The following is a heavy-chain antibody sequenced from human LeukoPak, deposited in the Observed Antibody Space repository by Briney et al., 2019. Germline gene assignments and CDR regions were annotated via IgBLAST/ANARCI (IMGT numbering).Heavy chain of an antibody. V-gene: IGHV3-7*01. Sequence: PGGSLRLSCAASGFTFSSYNMDWVRQAPGKGLEWVANIKQDGSEKYYVDFVKGRFTVSRDNTKNSLYLQMHSLTAEDTAVYYCARDLRGLNFYDRSDYWGQGTLVTVSS. CDR1: GFTFSSYN. J-gene: IGHJ4*02. CDR2: IKQDGSEK. D-gene: IGHD3-22*01. CDR3: ARDLRGLNFYDRSDY.